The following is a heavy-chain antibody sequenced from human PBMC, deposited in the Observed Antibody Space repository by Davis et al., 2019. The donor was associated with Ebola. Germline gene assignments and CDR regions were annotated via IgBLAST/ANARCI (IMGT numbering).Heavy chain of an antibody. J-gene: IGHJ4*02. CDR3: ARHDLGYYFDY. D-gene: IGHD7-27*01. V-gene: IGHV4-39*01. Sequence: SETLSLTCTVSGGSINSSSDYWGWIRQPPGKGLEWIGSMYYSGSTYYNPSLKSRVTISVDTSKNQFSLKLSSVTAADTAVYYCARHDLGYYFDYWGQGTLVTVSS. CDR1: GGSINSSSDY. CDR2: MYYSGST.